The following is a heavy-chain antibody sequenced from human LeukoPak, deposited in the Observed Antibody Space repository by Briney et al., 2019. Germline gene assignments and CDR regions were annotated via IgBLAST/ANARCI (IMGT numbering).Heavy chain of an antibody. CDR1: GFIVNKLY. D-gene: IGHD3-16*01. CDR3: AGAEYYGSSIGY. CDR2: IYRSGDT. Sequence: GGSLRLSCAASGFIVNKLYMNWVRQASGKGLEWVSIIYRSGDTYYGDSVKGRFTISRDSSKNTLHLQMNSLRVEDTAIYYCAGAEYYGSSIGYWGQGTLVTVSS. J-gene: IGHJ4*02. V-gene: IGHV3-53*01.